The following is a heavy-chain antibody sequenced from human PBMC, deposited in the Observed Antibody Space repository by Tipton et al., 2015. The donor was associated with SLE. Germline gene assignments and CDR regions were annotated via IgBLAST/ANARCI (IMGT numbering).Heavy chain of an antibody. CDR2: IYRGGGT. CDR1: GFDFKSFG. Sequence: SGFDFKSFGMHWVRQAPGKGLEWVSVIYRGGGTYYADSVKGRFTISRENAKNSLYLQMNSLRAGDTAVYYCARALFDAVAGPSGMDVWGQGTTVTVSS. D-gene: IGHD6-19*01. CDR3: ARALFDAVAGPSGMDV. J-gene: IGHJ6*02. V-gene: IGHV3-NL1*01.